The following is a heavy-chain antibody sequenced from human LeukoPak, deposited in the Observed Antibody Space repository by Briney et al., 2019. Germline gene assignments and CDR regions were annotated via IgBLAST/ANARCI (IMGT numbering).Heavy chain of an antibody. J-gene: IGHJ6*03. CDR3: ARGYYDIFTGYYYYYYMDV. D-gene: IGHD3-9*01. CDR2: MNPNSGNT. Sequence: GASVTVSFTASGYTFTSYDINWVRQATGPGHEWMGWMNPNSGNTGYAQKFQGRVTITRNTSISTAYMEMSSLRSEDTAVYYCARGYYDIFTGYYYYYYMDVWGKGTTVTISS. CDR1: GYTFTSYD. V-gene: IGHV1-8*01.